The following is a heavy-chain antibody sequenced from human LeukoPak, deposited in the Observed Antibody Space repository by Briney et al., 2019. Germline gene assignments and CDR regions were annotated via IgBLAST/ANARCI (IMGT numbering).Heavy chain of an antibody. CDR1: GGSFSGYY. J-gene: IGHJ4*02. CDR3: ARGIGGYSLPPRPFDY. Sequence: SETLSLTCAVYGGSFSGYYWSWIRQPPGKGLEWIGEINHSGSTNYNPSLKSRVTISVDTSKNQFSLKLSSVTAADTAVYYCARGIGGYSLPPRPFDYWGQGTLVTVSS. CDR2: INHSGST. D-gene: IGHD3-22*01. V-gene: IGHV4-34*01.